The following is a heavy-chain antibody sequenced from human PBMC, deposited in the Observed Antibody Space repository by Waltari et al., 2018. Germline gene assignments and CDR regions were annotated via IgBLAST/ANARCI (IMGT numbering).Heavy chain of an antibody. CDR1: GYIFNTYE. Sequence: VQLVQSGAEVVKPGASVKLSCTASGYIFNTYEINWVRQAPGQGLEWRGWRNPNNGKPGLEPKFQGRVTLTREPSISTANMEWTSPPAAGPALYYCAGGRDVHAYYDYTWLDPWGHGTLVTVSS. V-gene: IGHV1-8*02. CDR2: RNPNNGKP. D-gene: IGHD3-3*01. CDR3: AGGRDVHAYYDYTWLDP. J-gene: IGHJ5*02.